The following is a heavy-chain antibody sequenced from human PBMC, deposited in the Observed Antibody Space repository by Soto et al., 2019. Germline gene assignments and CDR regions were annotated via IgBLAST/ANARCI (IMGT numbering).Heavy chain of an antibody. CDR2: ISYDGSNK. J-gene: IGHJ4*02. D-gene: IGHD3-9*01. CDR1: GFTFSSYA. CDR3: ARGPPYYDILTGFGY. Sequence: QVQLVESGGGVVQPGRSLRLSCAASGFTFSSYAMHWVRQAPGKGLEWVAVISYDGSNKYYADSVKGRFTISRDNSKNTLYLQMNSLSAEDTSVYYCARGPPYYDILTGFGYWGRGTLVIVSS. V-gene: IGHV3-30-3*01.